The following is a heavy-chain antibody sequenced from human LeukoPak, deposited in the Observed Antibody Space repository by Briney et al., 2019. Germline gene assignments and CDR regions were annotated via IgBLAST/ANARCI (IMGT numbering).Heavy chain of an antibody. J-gene: IGHJ3*02. D-gene: IGHD2-8*01. Sequence: PSETLSLTCTVSGGSNSSTINHWGWIRQPPGKGLEWIATIYYSGSTYYNPSLKSRVTIFVDMSKTQFYLRLSSVTAADTAVYYCARHPTFCTNGACYTEGFDIWGQETKVTVSS. CDR1: GGSNSSTINH. CDR2: IYYSGST. CDR3: ARHPTFCTNGACYTEGFDI. V-gene: IGHV4-39*01.